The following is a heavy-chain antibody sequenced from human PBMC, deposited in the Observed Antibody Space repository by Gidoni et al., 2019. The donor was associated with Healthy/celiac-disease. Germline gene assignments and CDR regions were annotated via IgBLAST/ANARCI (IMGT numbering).Heavy chain of an antibody. Sequence: QLQLQESGPGLVKPSETLSLTCTVSGGSISSSSYYWGWIRQPPGKGLEWVGSIYYSGSTYSNPSLKSRVTISVDTSKNQFSLKLSSVTAADTAVYYCARGRDSSGYQLTWGQGTMVTVSS. CDR2: IYYSGST. CDR1: GGSISSSSYY. V-gene: IGHV4-39*01. CDR3: ARGRDSSGYQLT. D-gene: IGHD3-22*01. J-gene: IGHJ3*01.